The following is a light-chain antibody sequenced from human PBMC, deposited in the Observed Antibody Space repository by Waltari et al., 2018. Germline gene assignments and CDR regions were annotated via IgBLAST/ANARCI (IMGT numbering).Light chain of an antibody. CDR2: GAS. CDR3: QQYGSSPRT. J-gene: IGKJ2*01. Sequence: EIVLTQSPGTMSLSPGERATLSCRASQSVSSSYLAWYQQKPGQAPRLLIYGASSRATGIPDRFSGSGSGTDFTLTISRLEPEDFAVYYCQQYGSSPRTFWQGTKLESK. CDR1: QSVSSSY. V-gene: IGKV3-20*01.